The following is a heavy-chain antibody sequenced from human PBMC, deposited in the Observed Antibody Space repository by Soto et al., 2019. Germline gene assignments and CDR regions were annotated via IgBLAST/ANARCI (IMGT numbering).Heavy chain of an antibody. V-gene: IGHV1-46*01. CDR2: INPSGGST. CDR3: ARDSAFIITDPYYYYYGMDV. CDR1: GYTLTSYY. D-gene: IGHD3-10*01. Sequence: ASVKVSCKESGYTLTSYYTHWVRQAPGQGLEWMGIINPSGGSTSYAQKFQGRVTMTRDTSTSTVYMELSSLRSEDTAVYYCARDSAFIITDPYYYYYGMDVWGQGTTVTVSS. J-gene: IGHJ6*02.